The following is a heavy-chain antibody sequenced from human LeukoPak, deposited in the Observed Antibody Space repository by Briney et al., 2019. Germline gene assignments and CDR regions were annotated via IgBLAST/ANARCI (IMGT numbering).Heavy chain of an antibody. V-gene: IGHV4-34*01. J-gene: IGHJ4*02. CDR3: ARALYDSSALAY. CDR2: INHSGST. D-gene: IGHD6-13*01. CDR1: GASISSYY. Sequence: PSETLSLTFTVSGASISSYYWTWIRQPPGKGLEWIGAINHSGSTNYNPSPKSRVTISVDTSKNQSSLKLSSVPAADPAVYYCARALYDSSALAYWGQGTLVTVSS.